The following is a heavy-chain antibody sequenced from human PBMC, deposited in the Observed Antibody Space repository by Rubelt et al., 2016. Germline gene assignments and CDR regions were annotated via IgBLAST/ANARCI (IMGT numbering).Heavy chain of an antibody. V-gene: IGHV1-18*01. Sequence: QVQLVQSGAEVKKPWASVKVSCKASGYTFTSYGISWVRQAPGQGLEWIGWISAYNATTNYAQKLQGRVTMTTDTSTSTAYMELRSLRSDDTAVYYCARDRIRIAARQGWYFDLWGRGTLVTDSS. D-gene: IGHD6-6*01. J-gene: IGHJ2*01. CDR1: GYTFTSYG. CDR2: ISAYNATT. CDR3: ARDRIRIAARQGWYFDL.